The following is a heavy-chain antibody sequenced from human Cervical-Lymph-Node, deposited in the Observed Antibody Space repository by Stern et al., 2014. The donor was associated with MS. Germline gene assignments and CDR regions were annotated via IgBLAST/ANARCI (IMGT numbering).Heavy chain of an antibody. CDR2: VSYDGTQR. V-gene: IGHV3-30-3*01. CDR1: GFTFSPYA. Sequence: VQLVESGGGVVQPGRSLSLSCVASGFTFSPYAMHWVRQAPGTGLEWVAFVSYDGTQRNSTDSVKARFTISRDNSKNTLYLHMNSLRDEDTAVYFCARGGRGVGLEYWGQGALVTVSS. J-gene: IGHJ4*02. D-gene: IGHD3-10*01. CDR3: ARGGRGVGLEY.